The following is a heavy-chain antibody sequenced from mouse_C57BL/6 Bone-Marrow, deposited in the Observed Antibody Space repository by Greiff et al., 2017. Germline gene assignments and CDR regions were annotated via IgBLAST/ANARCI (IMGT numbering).Heavy chain of an antibody. Sequence: QVQLKESGAELVKPGASVKMSCKASGYTFTSYWMHWVKQRPGQGLEWIGYINPNTGYTEYNQKFKDKATLTADKSSSTAYMQLSSLTSEDSAVYYCARYYGSSYYFDYWGQGTTLTVSA. V-gene: IGHV1-7*01. CDR1: GYTFTSYW. J-gene: IGHJ2*01. CDR3: ARYYGSSYYFDY. CDR2: INPNTGYT. D-gene: IGHD1-1*01.